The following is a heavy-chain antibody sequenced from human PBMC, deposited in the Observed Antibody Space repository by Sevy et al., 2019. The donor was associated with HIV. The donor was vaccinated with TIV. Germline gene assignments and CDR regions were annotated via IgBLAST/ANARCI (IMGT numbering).Heavy chain of an antibody. CDR2: IWYDGSNK. V-gene: IGHV3-33*08. J-gene: IGHJ4*02. CDR1: GFTFSSYG. CDR3: ASDLGMTTGSLGYDY. Sequence: GGSLRLSCAASGFTFSSYGMHWVRQAPGKGLEWVAVIWYDGSNKYYADSVKGRFTISRDNSKNTLYLQMNSLRAEDTAVYYCASDLGMTTGSLGYDYWGQGTLVTVSS. D-gene: IGHD3-10*01.